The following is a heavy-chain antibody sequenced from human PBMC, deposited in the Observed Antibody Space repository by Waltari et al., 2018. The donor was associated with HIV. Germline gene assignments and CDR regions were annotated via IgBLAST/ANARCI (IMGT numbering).Heavy chain of an antibody. CDR1: GFTFSRYW. D-gene: IGHD7-27*01. CDR3: VRADYWGLFSYYHYGLDV. J-gene: IGHJ6*02. CDR2: INHGGSET. V-gene: IGHV3-7*01. Sequence: EEQLLESGGGLVQPGGSLRLSCVASGFTFSRYWMIWVRQDHGAGSGGVCSINHGGSETAYLDSVKGRFTFSRDDAKDALYLHMKSLRAEDTGVYYCVRADYWGLFSYYHYGLDVWGQGTTVIVSS.